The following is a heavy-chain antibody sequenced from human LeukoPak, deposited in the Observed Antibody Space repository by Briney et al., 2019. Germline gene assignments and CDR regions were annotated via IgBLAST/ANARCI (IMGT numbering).Heavy chain of an antibody. CDR2: IRYDGSST. Sequence: PGGSLRLSCAASGFIFSTYGMHWDRQAPGKGLEWVAFIRYDGSSTYYIDSVKGRFAISRDNSKNTLYLQMNNLRAEDTALYYCAKNNGSSVRESSHYYYYLDVWGKGTTVIVSS. CDR1: GFIFSTYG. D-gene: IGHD5-12*01. CDR3: AKNNGSSVRESSHYYYYLDV. J-gene: IGHJ6*03. V-gene: IGHV3-30*02.